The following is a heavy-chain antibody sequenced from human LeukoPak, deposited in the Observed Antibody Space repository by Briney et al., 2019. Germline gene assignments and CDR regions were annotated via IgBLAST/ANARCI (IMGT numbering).Heavy chain of an antibody. V-gene: IGHV4-39*07. D-gene: IGHD5-24*01. CDR1: GFTFSSYW. J-gene: IGHJ5*02. Sequence: GSLRLSCAASGFTFSSYWMSWVRQAPGKGLEWIGTIYYSGSTYYNPSLKSRVTISVDTSKNQFSLKLSSVTAADTAVYYCARESLRWLQSRSSWFDPWGQGTLVTVSS. CDR3: ARESLRWLQSRSSWFDP. CDR2: IYYSGST.